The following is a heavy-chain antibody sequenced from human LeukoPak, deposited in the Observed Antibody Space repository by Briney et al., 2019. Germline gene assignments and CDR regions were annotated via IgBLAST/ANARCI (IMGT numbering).Heavy chain of an antibody. CDR2: IRSKANNYAT. CDR3: TRRFSDDSSGYFSY. J-gene: IGHJ4*02. Sequence: GGSLRLSCAASGFTLSGSAMHWVRQASGKGLEWVGRIRSKANNYATAYAASVKGRFTISRDDSKNTAYLQMNSLVTEDTAVYYCTRRFSDDSSGYFSYWGLGTLVTVSS. D-gene: IGHD3-22*01. V-gene: IGHV3-73*01. CDR1: GFTLSGSA.